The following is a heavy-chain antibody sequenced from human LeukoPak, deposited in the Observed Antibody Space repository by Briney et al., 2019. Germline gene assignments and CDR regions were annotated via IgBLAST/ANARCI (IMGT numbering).Heavy chain of an antibody. CDR2: ISGSGGST. CDR3: AKDRATVTTPSFDF. J-gene: IGHJ4*02. D-gene: IGHD4-11*01. V-gene: IGHV3-23*01. Sequence: GGSLRLSCAASGFTFSSYAMSWVRQAPGKGLECVSGISGSGGSTYYADSVKGRFTISRDNSKNTLYLQMNSLRAEDTAVYYCAKDRATVTTPSFDFWGQGTLVTVSS. CDR1: GFTFSSYA.